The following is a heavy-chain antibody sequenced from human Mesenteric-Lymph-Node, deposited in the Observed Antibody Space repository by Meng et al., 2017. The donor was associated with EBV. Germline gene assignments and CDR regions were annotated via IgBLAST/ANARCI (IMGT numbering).Heavy chain of an antibody. V-gene: IGHV4-34*01. J-gene: IGHJ4*02. CDR3: ARGEKGPIDY. CDR2: INHSGGT. CDR1: GGSFSGYY. Sequence: QVHVRQWGAGLLKPSETLSLTCAVYGGSFSGYYWSWIRQPPGKGLEWIGEINHSGGTNYNPSLKSRVTISVDTSKNQFSLKLSSVTAADTAVYYCARGEKGPIDYWGQGTLVTVSS.